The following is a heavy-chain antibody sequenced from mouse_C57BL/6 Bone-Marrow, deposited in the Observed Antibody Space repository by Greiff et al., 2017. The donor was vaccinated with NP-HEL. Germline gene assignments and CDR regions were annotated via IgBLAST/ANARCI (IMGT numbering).Heavy chain of an antibody. D-gene: IGHD1-1*02. J-gene: IGHJ3*01. CDR2: ISYDGSN. CDR1: GYSITSGYY. CDR3: ARRDYGAFAY. Sequence: EVQLVESGPGLVKPSQSLSLTCSVTGYSITSGYYWNWIRQFPGNKLEWMGYISYDGSNNYNPSLKNRISITRDTSKNQFFLKLNSVTTEDTATYYCARRDYGAFAYWGQGTLVTVSA. V-gene: IGHV3-6*01.